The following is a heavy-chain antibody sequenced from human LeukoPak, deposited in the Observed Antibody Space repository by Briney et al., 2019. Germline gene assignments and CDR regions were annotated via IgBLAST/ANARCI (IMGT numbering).Heavy chain of an antibody. CDR2: ISSSGGST. V-gene: IGHV3-23*01. J-gene: IGHJ4*02. D-gene: IGHD3-9*01. CDR3: AKYSPYDVLTGSTYYFDY. CDR1: GFTFSNYG. Sequence: GGTLRLSCAASGFTFSNYGMAWVRQAPGQGLEWVSAISSSGGSTYYADSVKGRFTISRDNSKNTLYLQMNSLRAEDTALYYCAKYSPYDVLTGSTYYFDYWGQGTLVTVSS.